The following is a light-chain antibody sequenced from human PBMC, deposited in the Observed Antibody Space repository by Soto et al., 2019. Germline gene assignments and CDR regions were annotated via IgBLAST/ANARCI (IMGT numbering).Light chain of an antibody. Sequence: EIVMTQSPATLSVSPGERATLSCRASQSVTSNLAWYQHKPGQAPRLLIYGASTRATGIPARFSGSGSGTDFTLTISSLQSEDFAVYYCQLYNNWPPMYTFGQGTKLEIK. CDR2: GAS. CDR3: QLYNNWPPMYT. J-gene: IGKJ2*01. V-gene: IGKV3-15*01. CDR1: QSVTSN.